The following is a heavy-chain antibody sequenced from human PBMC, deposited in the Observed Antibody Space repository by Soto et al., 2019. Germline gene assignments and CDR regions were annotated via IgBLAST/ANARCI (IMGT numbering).Heavy chain of an antibody. D-gene: IGHD3-22*01. V-gene: IGHV3-23*01. Sequence: GGSLRLSCATSGFILSDCAVNWVRQAPGKGLEWVSAISSSSGIIYYADSVKGRFTISRDNSKNTLYLQMNSLRAEDTAVYYCANHYDSSGYQHFDYWGQGTLVTVSS. CDR3: ANHYDSSGYQHFDY. J-gene: IGHJ4*02. CDR2: ISSSSGII. CDR1: GFILSDCA.